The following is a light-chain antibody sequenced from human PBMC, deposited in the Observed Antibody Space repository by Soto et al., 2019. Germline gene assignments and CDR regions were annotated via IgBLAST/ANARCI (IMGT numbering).Light chain of an antibody. CDR2: EVS. V-gene: IGKV2-30*02. J-gene: IGKJ1*01. Sequence: DVVMTQSPLSLPVTLGQPASISCRSSQSLIHSDGNTYLNWFQQRPGQSPRRLIYEVSARDSGVPERFSGSGSGTDFTLKISRLEAEDVGVYYCMQGTHWPWTFGQGTEVEIK. CDR1: QSLIHSDGNTY. CDR3: MQGTHWPWT.